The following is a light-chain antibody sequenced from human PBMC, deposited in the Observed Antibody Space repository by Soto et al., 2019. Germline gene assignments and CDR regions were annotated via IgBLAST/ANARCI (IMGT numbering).Light chain of an antibody. V-gene: IGKV1-5*01. CDR2: DAS. Sequence: IQMTQSPSSLSASVGDRVIITCRASQSISSWLAWYQQKPGKAPKLLIYDASSLESGVPSRLSGSGSGTEFTLTISSLQPDDFATYYCQQYNSYSGTFGQGTKVDIK. J-gene: IGKJ1*01. CDR1: QSISSW. CDR3: QQYNSYSGT.